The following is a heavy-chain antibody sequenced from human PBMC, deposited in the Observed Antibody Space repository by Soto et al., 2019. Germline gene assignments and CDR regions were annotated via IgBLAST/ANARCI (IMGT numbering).Heavy chain of an antibody. V-gene: IGHV1-3*01. Sequence: ASVKVSCKASGYTFTSYAMHWVRQAPGQRLEWMGWINAGNGNTKYSQKFQGRVTITRDTSASTAYMELSSLRSEDTAVYYCARDYGDYNLFDPRGQGTLVIVSS. CDR1: GYTFTSYA. J-gene: IGHJ5*02. D-gene: IGHD4-17*01. CDR3: ARDYGDYNLFDP. CDR2: INAGNGNT.